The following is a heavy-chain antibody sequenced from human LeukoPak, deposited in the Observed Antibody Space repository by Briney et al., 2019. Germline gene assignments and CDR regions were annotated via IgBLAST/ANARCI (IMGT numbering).Heavy chain of an antibody. CDR2: INHSGST. V-gene: IGHV4-34*01. CDR1: GGSFSGYY. J-gene: IGHJ4*02. D-gene: IGHD2-2*01. Sequence: SETLSLTCAVYGGSFSGYYWSWNRQPPGKGLEWIGEINHSGSTNYNPSLKSRVTISVDTSKNQFSLKLSSVTAADTAVYYCAREVVPAAAFDYWGQGTLVTVSS. CDR3: AREVVPAAAFDY.